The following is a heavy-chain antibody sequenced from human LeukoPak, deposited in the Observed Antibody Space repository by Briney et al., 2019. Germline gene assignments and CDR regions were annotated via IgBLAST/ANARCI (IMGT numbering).Heavy chain of an antibody. CDR2: IGIDSGNT. CDR1: GFTFSDYS. V-gene: IGHV3-48*01. J-gene: IGHJ4*02. Sequence: GGSLRLSCAASGFTFSDYSMNWVRQAPGKGLEWISYIGIDSGNTNYADSVKGRFTISGDKAKNSPYLQMNSLRVEDTAVYYCARDYKYAFDGWGQGTQVTVSS. CDR3: ARDYKYAFDG. D-gene: IGHD5-24*01.